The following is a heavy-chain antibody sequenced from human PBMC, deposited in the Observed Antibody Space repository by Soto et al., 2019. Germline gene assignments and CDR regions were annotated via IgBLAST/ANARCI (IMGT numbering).Heavy chain of an antibody. D-gene: IGHD1-26*01. CDR2: IYSGGST. Sequence: PSETLSLSCTVSGGSIFSYYWAWIRQPPGNRLEWIGNIYSGGSTFYNPSLKSRLTISLDTSKNQFSLRLTSVTAADAAVYYCARAPRSGDCFDFCGQGTLVTVSS. CDR3: ARAPRSGDCFDF. V-gene: IGHV4-59*01. CDR1: GGSIFSYY. J-gene: IGHJ4*02.